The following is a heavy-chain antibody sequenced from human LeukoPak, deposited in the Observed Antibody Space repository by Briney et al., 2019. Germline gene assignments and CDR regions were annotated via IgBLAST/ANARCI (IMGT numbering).Heavy chain of an antibody. Sequence: VKPGGSLRLSCAASGFTFSGYSMNWVRQAPGKGLEWVSSIGRSATYLYYADSLQGRFTVSRDDAKSSLYLQMNSLSAEDTAVYYCARHVYSSGWGAFDIWGQGTMVTVSS. CDR1: GFTFSGYS. D-gene: IGHD6-19*01. J-gene: IGHJ3*02. V-gene: IGHV3-21*01. CDR3: ARHVYSSGWGAFDI. CDR2: IGRSATYL.